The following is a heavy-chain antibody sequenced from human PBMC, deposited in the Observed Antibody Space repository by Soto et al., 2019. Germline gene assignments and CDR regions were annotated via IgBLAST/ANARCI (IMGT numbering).Heavy chain of an antibody. CDR2: INSDGSST. J-gene: IGHJ3*02. Sequence: GGSLRLSCAASGFTFSSYWMHWVRQAPGKGLVWVSRINSDGSSTSYADSVKGRFTISRDNAKNTLYLQMNSLRAEDTAVYYVASAITIFGVASGAFDIWGQGTMVTVSS. V-gene: IGHV3-74*01. D-gene: IGHD3-3*01. CDR3: ASAITIFGVASGAFDI. CDR1: GFTFSSYW.